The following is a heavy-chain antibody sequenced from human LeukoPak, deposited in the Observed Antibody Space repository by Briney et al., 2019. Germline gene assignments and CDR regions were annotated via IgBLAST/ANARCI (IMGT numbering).Heavy chain of an antibody. D-gene: IGHD3-22*01. J-gene: IGHJ4*02. CDR3: ARGAHYYYDSSGYSYGDDY. Sequence: GGSPRLSCAASGFTFTNYNMNWVRQAPGKGLEWVSSISSSSSYIYYADSVKGRFTISRDNAKNSLYLQMNSLRAEDTAVYYCARGAHYYYDSSGYSYGDDYWGQGTLVTVSS. CDR1: GFTFTNYN. V-gene: IGHV3-21*01. CDR2: ISSSSSYI.